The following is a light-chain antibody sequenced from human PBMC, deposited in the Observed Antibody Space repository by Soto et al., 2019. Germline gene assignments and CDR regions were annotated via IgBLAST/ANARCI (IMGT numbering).Light chain of an antibody. CDR3: QQYGSTRWT. CDR1: QSVSSSY. Sequence: IVLTQSPAILALSPGDRATLSCRVSQSVSSSYLAWYQHKPGQAPRLLIHGASSRVTGIPDRFSGSGSGTDFTLTITRLEPEDFAVYYCQQYGSTRWTFGQGTKVDIK. J-gene: IGKJ1*01. CDR2: GAS. V-gene: IGKV3-20*01.